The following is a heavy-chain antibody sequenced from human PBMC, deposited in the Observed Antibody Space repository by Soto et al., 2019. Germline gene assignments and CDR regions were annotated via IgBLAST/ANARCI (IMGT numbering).Heavy chain of an antibody. CDR3: ATEAAAGTFDD. J-gene: IGHJ4*02. Sequence: ASVKVSCKASGYTFTGYAMHWVRQAPGQRLEWMGWINAGNGNTKYSQKFQGRVTITRDTSTSTAYLELSSLRSEDTAVYYCATEAAAGTFDDWGQGALVTVSS. D-gene: IGHD6-13*01. CDR1: GYTFTGYA. V-gene: IGHV1-3*01. CDR2: INAGNGNT.